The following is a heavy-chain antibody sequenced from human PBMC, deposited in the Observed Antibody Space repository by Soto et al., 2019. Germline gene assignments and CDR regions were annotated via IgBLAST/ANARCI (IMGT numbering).Heavy chain of an antibody. CDR3: ARFVNGGAYYYYGMDV. CDR1: GGSFSGYY. V-gene: IGHV4-34*01. Sequence: SETLSLTCAVYGGSFSGYYWSWIRQPPGKGLEWIGEINHSGSTNYNPSLKSRVAISVDTSKNQFSLKLSSVTAADTAVYYCARFVNGGAYYYYGMDVWGQGTTVTVSS. CDR2: INHSGST. D-gene: IGHD4-17*01. J-gene: IGHJ6*02.